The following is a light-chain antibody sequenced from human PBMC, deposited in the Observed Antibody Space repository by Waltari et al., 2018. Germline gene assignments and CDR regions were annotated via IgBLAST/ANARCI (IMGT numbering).Light chain of an antibody. CDR3: QQYNRWPPIT. CDR2: DAS. CDR1: QRVSSN. V-gene: IGKV3-15*01. Sequence: EIVMTQSPATLSVSPGETATLSCRASQRVSSNVAWYQKTPGQAPRLLIYDASTRATSIPAKFRGSGSGTEFTLTISSLQSEDFAVYYCQQYNRWPPITFGHGTRLEIK. J-gene: IGKJ5*01.